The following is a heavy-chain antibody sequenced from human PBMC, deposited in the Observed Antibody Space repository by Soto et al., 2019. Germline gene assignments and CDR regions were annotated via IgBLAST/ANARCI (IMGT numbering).Heavy chain of an antibody. CDR2: ISSNGGNT. D-gene: IGHD2-21*02. Sequence: GGSLRLSCSASGFTFSSSAMHWVRQAPGKGLEYVSAISSNGGNTYYADSVKGRFTISRDNSRNTVYLQVNSLRIEDTAVYYCARRLTTTVTAMGYWGQGTPVTVSS. J-gene: IGHJ4*02. CDR3: ARRLTTTVTAMGY. V-gene: IGHV3-64*04. CDR1: GFTFSSSA.